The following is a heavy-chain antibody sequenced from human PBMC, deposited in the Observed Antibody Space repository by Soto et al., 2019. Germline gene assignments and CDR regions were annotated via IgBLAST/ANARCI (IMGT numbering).Heavy chain of an antibody. D-gene: IGHD1-26*01. CDR1: GGTFSSYT. J-gene: IGHJ4*02. Sequence: QVQLVQSGAEVKKPGSSVKVSCKASGGTFSSYTISWVRQAPGQGLEWMGRIIPILGIANYAQKFQGRVTITADKSTSTAYMELSSLRSEDTAVYYCARDGDRELHLGYWGQGTLVTVSS. V-gene: IGHV1-69*08. CDR3: ARDGDRELHLGY. CDR2: IIPILGIA.